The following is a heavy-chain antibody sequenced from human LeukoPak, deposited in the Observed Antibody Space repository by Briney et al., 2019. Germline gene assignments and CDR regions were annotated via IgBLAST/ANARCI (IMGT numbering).Heavy chain of an antibody. CDR1: GYSFTSYW. V-gene: IGHV5-51*01. Sequence: GESLKISCQGSGYSFTSYWIGWVRQMPGKGLEWMGIIYPGDSDTRYSPSFQGQVTISADKSISTAYLQWSSLKASDTAMYYCARHVRWFGESHYFDYWGQGTLVTVSS. CDR3: ARHVRWFGESHYFDY. D-gene: IGHD3-10*01. CDR2: IYPGDSDT. J-gene: IGHJ4*02.